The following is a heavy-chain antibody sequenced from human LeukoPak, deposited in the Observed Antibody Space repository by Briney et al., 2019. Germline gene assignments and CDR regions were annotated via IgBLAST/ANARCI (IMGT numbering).Heavy chain of an antibody. CDR1: GFTFSSYW. V-gene: IGHV3-74*01. D-gene: IGHD4-17*01. J-gene: IGHJ4*02. Sequence: PGGSLRLSCAASGFTFSSYWMHWVRQAPGKGLVWVSRINSDGSSLSYADSVKGRFTISRDNSKNTLYLQMNSLRAEDTAVYYCAREGYGDYSGPFDYWGQRTLVTVSS. CDR2: INSDGSSL. CDR3: AREGYGDYSGPFDY.